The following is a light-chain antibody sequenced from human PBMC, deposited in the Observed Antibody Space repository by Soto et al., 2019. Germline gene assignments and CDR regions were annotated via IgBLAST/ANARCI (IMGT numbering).Light chain of an antibody. CDR2: GAS. V-gene: IGKV3-20*01. CDR1: QSVSSSY. J-gene: IGKJ1*01. CDR3: QQYGSSPRT. Sequence: VWKQSTGSRSSSPEKRATLSCRASQSVSSSYLAWYQQKPGQAPRLLIYGASSRATGIPDRFSGSGSGTDFTLIISRLEPEDFAVYYCQQYGSSPRTFGQGPRVDIK.